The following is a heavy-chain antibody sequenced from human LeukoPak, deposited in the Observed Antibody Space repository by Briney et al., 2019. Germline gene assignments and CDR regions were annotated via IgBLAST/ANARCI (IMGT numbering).Heavy chain of an antibody. J-gene: IGHJ4*02. CDR1: GYTFTSYA. D-gene: IGHD2-21*01. V-gene: IGHV1-3*01. Sequence: EASVKVSCKASGYTFTSYAMHWVRQAPGQRLEWMGWINAGNGNTKYSQKFQGRVTITRDTSASTAYMELSSLRSEDTAVYYCARGFSYSNFDYWGQGTLVTVSS. CDR3: ARGFSYSNFDY. CDR2: INAGNGNT.